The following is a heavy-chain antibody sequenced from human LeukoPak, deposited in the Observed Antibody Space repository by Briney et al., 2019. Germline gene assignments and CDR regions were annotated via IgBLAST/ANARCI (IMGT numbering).Heavy chain of an antibody. CDR2: IKQDRSEK. CDR3: ARDMGERLGELSSSLDY. Sequence: GGSPRLSCAASGFTFSSYWMSWVRQAPGKGLEWVANIKQDRSEKYYVDSVKGRFTISRDNAKNSLYLQMNSLRAEDTAVYYCARDMGERLGELSSSLDYWGQGTLVTVSS. V-gene: IGHV3-7*01. CDR1: GFTFSSYW. D-gene: IGHD3-16*02. J-gene: IGHJ4*02.